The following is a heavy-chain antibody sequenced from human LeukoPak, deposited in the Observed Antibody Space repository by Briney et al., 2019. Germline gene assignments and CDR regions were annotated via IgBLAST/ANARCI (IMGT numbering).Heavy chain of an antibody. CDR2: ISGSGGST. V-gene: IGHV3-23*01. Sequence: GGSLRLSCAASGFTFSSYAMSWVRQAPGKGLEWVSAISGSGGSTYYADSVKGRFTISRDNSKNTLYLQMNSLRAEDTAVYYCAKRVTRSPHKYYYYGMDVWGQGTTVTVSS. J-gene: IGHJ6*02. CDR1: GFTFSSYA. D-gene: IGHD4-17*01. CDR3: AKRVTRSPHKYYYYGMDV.